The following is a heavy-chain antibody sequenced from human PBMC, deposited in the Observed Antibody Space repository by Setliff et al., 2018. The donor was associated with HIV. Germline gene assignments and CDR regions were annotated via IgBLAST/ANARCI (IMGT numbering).Heavy chain of an antibody. CDR1: GGSTSSSSYY. D-gene: IGHD1-26*01. V-gene: IGHV4-39*01. J-gene: IGHJ4*02. Sequence: SETLSLTCSVSGGSTSSSSYYWAWVRQPPGKGPEWIGSVYYSGSTHYNPSLNSRVTISVDTSKNQFSRKLSSVTAADTAVYYCATHGAQWGQGTLVTVSS. CDR3: ATHGAQ. CDR2: VYYSGST.